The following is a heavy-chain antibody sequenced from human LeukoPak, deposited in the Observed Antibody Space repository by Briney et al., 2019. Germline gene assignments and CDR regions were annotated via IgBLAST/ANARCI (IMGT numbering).Heavy chain of an antibody. V-gene: IGHV3-33*01. CDR2: IWYDGSKT. J-gene: IGHJ5*02. D-gene: IGHD3-10*01. CDR1: GFTFTIYG. Sequence: PGGSLGLSCAASGFTFTIYGMHWVRQAPGKGLEWVAVIWYDGSKTYYADSVKGRFTISRDTSTNTLYLQMNGLRAEDTAVYYCARSLERDYSGSGNYYMNNWFDPWGQGTLVTVSS. CDR3: ARSLERDYSGSGNYYMNNWFDP.